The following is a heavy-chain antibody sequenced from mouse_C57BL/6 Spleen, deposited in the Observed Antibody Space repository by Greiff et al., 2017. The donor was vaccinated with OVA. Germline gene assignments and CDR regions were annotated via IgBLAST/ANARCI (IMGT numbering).Heavy chain of an antibody. CDR2: IDPETGGT. CDR1: GYTFTDYE. V-gene: IGHV1-15*01. D-gene: IGHD4-1*02. J-gene: IGHJ2*01. CDR3: TPTGFDY. Sequence: VQLQQSGAELVRPGASVTLSCKASGYTFTDYEMHWVKQTSVHGLEWIGAIDPETGGTAYNQKFKGKAILTADKSSSTAYMELRSLTSEDSAVYYCTPTGFDYWGQGTTLTVSS.